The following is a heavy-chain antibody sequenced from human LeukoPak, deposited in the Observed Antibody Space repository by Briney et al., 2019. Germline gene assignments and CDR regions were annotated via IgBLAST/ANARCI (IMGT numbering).Heavy chain of an antibody. CDR2: ISYDSAIK. CDR1: GFTISRDS. CDR3: VRDNPRCCGVVPVNIDDY. D-gene: IGHD2-15*01. J-gene: IGHJ4*02. Sequence: GGSLRLSCAASGFTISRDSMNWVRQAPGKGLEWISYISYDSAIKYYADSVRGRFTISRDNAKNSLSLQMHSLRAEDTAVYYCVRDNPRCCGVVPVNIDDYWXPGTLVTVSS. V-gene: IGHV3-48*01.